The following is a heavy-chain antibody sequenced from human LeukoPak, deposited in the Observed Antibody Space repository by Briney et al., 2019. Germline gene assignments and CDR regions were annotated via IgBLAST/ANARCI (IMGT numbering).Heavy chain of an antibody. Sequence: PGGSLRLSCAASGFTFSSYGMHWVRQAPGKGLEWVSFIRYDGSNKYYADSVKGRFTISRDNSKNTLYLQMNSLRGEDTAVYYCAKSRHMVRGGSPFDYWGQGTLVTVSS. V-gene: IGHV3-30*02. CDR3: AKSRHMVRGGSPFDY. CDR1: GFTFSSYG. CDR2: IRYDGSNK. D-gene: IGHD3-10*01. J-gene: IGHJ4*02.